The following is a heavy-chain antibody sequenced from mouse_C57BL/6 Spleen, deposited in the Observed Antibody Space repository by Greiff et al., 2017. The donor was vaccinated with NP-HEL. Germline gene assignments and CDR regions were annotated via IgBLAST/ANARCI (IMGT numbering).Heavy chain of an antibody. J-gene: IGHJ2*01. CDR2: IHPNSGST. D-gene: IGHD1-1*01. Sequence: QVQLQQPGAELVKPGASVKLSCKASGYTFTSYWMHWVKQRPGQGLEWIGMIHPNSGSTNYNEKFKSKATLTVDKSSSPAYMQLSSLTSEYSAVYYVTITTAVPAPDYWGQGTTLTVSS. V-gene: IGHV1-64*01. CDR1: GYTFTSYW. CDR3: TITTAVPAPDY.